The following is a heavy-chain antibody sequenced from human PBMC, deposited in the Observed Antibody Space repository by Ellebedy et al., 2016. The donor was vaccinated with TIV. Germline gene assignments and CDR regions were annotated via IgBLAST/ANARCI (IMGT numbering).Heavy chain of an antibody. Sequence: MPSETLSLTCAVYGGSFSGYYWSWIRQPPGKGLEWIGEINHSGSTNYNPSFESRGTISIDTPNNQFSLKLTSVTAADPAVYFCARDTAKPPRAFDLWGQGTMVTVSS. CDR1: GGSFSGYY. J-gene: IGHJ3*01. CDR3: ARDTAKPPRAFDL. CDR2: INHSGST. D-gene: IGHD5-18*01. V-gene: IGHV4-34*01.